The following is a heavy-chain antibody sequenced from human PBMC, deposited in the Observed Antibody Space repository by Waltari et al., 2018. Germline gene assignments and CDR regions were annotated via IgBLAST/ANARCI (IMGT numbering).Heavy chain of an antibody. V-gene: IGHV3-74*01. D-gene: IGHD3-10*01. Sequence: EVQLVESGGGLVQPGGSLRLSCAASGFTFSSPWMHWVRQAPGKGLVWVSLINSEGSCTSDADSGKGRFTISIDNAKNTLYLQMNSLRAEDTAVYYCGRREGSVTMVRGIDYWGQGTLVTVSS. CDR2: INSEGSCT. CDR3: GRREGSVTMVRGIDY. CDR1: GFTFSSPW. J-gene: IGHJ4*02.